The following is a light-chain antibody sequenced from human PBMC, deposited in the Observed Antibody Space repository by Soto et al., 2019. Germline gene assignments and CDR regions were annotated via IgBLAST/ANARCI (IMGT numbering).Light chain of an antibody. CDR1: QSVYNN. V-gene: IGKV3-15*01. CDR2: GTY. Sequence: EIVMTQSPATLSVSPGERATLSCRASQSVYNNLAWYQQKPGQAPRVLIYGTYIKATGVPTTFSGSGSATEFTLTISSLQSEDFAVYYCQQYDSWPPTFGQGTKVGIK. J-gene: IGKJ1*01. CDR3: QQYDSWPPT.